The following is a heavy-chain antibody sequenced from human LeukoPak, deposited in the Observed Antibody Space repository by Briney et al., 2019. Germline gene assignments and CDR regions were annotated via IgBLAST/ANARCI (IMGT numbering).Heavy chain of an antibody. CDR3: ARGGRYYDSSGYYYFDY. J-gene: IGHJ4*02. CDR1: GYTFTSYG. Sequence: ASVEVSCKASGYTFTSYGISWVRQAPGQGLEWMGWISAYNGNTNYAQKLQGRVTMTTDTSTSTAYMELRSLRSDDTAVYYCARGGRYYDSSGYYYFDYWGQGTLVTVSS. D-gene: IGHD3-22*01. CDR2: ISAYNGNT. V-gene: IGHV1-18*01.